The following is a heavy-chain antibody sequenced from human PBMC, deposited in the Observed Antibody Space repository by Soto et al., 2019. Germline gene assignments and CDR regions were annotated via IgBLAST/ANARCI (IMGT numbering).Heavy chain of an antibody. D-gene: IGHD4-4*01. CDR1: GYTFTSYY. J-gene: IGHJ5*02. CDR3: ARDIATETTEEYDWFAP. V-gene: IGHV1-46*01. CDR2: INPSGGST. Sequence: ASVKVSCKAPGYTFTSYYMHWVRQAPGQGLEWMGIINPSGGSTSYAQKFQGRVTMTRDTSTSTVYMELSSLRSEDTAVYYCARDIATETTEEYDWFAPGGKGTLVTV.